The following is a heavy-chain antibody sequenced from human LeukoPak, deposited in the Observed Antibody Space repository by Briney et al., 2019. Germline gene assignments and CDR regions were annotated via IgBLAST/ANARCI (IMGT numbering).Heavy chain of an antibody. V-gene: IGHV3-30*04. CDR2: ISYDGTNK. D-gene: IGHD3-10*01. J-gene: IGHJ4*02. Sequence: GGSLRLSCAASGFSFTASAMHWVRQAPGKGLEGVAVISYDGTNKYYADAVKGRFPISRDNSKNTLYLQMNSLRAEDTAVYYCAIQKADLISMIRGVIAYWGQGTLVTVSS. CDR3: AIQKADLISMIRGVIAY. CDR1: GFSFTASA.